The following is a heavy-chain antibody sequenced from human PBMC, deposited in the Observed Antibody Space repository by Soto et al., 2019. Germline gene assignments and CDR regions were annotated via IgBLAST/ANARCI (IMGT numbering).Heavy chain of an antibody. CDR2: IYHSGST. J-gene: IGHJ5*02. CDR3: ARGCGGTYSFET. CDR1: GGSLSSFY. D-gene: IGHD1-1*01. Sequence: PSGTLSLTCTVSGGSLSSFYWVWIRQTPGKELEWIGQIYHSGSTIYNPSLESRVTILVDSSRNHVSLDLTSLTAADTAVYYCARGCGGTYSFETRAQGSSVTV. V-gene: IGHV4-59*01.